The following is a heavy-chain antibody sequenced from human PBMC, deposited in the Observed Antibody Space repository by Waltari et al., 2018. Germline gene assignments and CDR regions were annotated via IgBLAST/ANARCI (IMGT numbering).Heavy chain of an antibody. Sequence: EVQLLESGGGLVQPGGSLRLSCAASGFTFSSYAMSWVRQAPGKGLEWVSVISGSGGSTYYADSVKGRFTISSDNTKNTLYLQMNSLSAEDTAVYYCAKLPDMIVVVITLDYWGQGTLVTVSS. D-gene: IGHD3-22*01. J-gene: IGHJ4*02. CDR1: GFTFSSYA. V-gene: IGHV3-23*01. CDR3: AKLPDMIVVVITLDY. CDR2: ISGSGGST.